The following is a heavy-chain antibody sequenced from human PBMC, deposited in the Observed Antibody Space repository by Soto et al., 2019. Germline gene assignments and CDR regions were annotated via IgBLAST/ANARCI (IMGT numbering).Heavy chain of an antibody. D-gene: IGHD6-19*01. V-gene: IGHV1-46*01. CDR3: ARDKSGWSLNGLDV. Sequence: QVDLVQSGAEVKKPGASVTISCKASGSAITRYYIHWVRQAPGRGLEWMGIINPGGGSASYAQKFQDRVTIDKDTSTGTVYMDLRSLRTEDTAVYYCARDKSGWSLNGLDVWGQGTKVNVSS. CDR2: INPGGGSA. CDR1: GSAITRYY. J-gene: IGHJ6*02.